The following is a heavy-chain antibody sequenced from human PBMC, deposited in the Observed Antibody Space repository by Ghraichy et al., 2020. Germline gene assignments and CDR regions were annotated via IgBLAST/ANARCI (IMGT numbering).Heavy chain of an antibody. CDR1: GFTVSSNY. Sequence: GALRLSCAASGFTVSSNYMSWVRQAPGKGLEWVSVIYSGGSTYYADSVKGRFTISRHNSKNTLYLQMNSLRAEDTAVYYCARVAQDRYYYYYYYMDVWGKGTTVTVSS. D-gene: IGHD2-15*01. CDR3: ARVAQDRYYYYYYYMDV. V-gene: IGHV3-53*04. J-gene: IGHJ6*03. CDR2: IYSGGST.